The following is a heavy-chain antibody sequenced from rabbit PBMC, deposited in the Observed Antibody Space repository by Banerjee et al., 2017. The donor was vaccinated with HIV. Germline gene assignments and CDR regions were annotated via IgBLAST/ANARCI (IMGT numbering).Heavy chain of an antibody. D-gene: IGHD1-1*01. J-gene: IGHJ4*01. CDR3: ARGRYASSSGFYIGSYFNL. Sequence: QEQLKETGGGLVQPGGSLKLSCEASGFDFSSYGVSWVRQAPGKGLEWIACIYTGSSGSTYYASWAKGRFTISKTSSTTVTLQMTSLTAADTATYFCARGRYASSSGFYIGSYFNLWGQGTLVTVS. CDR1: GFDFSSYG. V-gene: IGHV1S45*01. CDR2: IYTGSSGST.